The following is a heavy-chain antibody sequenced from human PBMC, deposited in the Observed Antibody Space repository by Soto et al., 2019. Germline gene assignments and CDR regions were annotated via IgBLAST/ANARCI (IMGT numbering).Heavy chain of an antibody. V-gene: IGHV4-59*01. CDR3: ARDRASGYDPDYYYYYGMDV. J-gene: IGHJ6*02. CDR2: IYYSGST. Sequence: SETLSLTCTVSGGSISSYYWSWIRQPPGKGLEWIGYIYYSGSTNYNPSHKSRVTISVDTSKNQFSLKLSLRSDDTAVYYCARDRASGYDPDYYYYYGMDVWGQGTTVTVSS. CDR1: GGSISSYY. D-gene: IGHD5-12*01.